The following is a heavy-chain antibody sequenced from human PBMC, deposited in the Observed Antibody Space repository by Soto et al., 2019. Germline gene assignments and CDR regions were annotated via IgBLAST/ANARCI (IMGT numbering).Heavy chain of an antibody. CDR1: GYTFTSYA. CDR3: ARADGVLTGYCTCDY. V-gene: IGHV1-3*01. CDR2: INAGNGIT. D-gene: IGHD3-9*01. J-gene: IGHJ4*02. Sequence: ASVKVSCKASGYTFTSYAMHWVRQAPGQRLEWMGWINAGNGITKYSQKFQGRVTITRDTSASTAYMELSSLRSEDTAVYYCARADGVLTGYCTCDYWGQGTLVTVSS.